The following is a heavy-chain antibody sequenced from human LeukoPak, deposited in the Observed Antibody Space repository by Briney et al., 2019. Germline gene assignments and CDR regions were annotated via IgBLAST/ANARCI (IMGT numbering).Heavy chain of an antibody. CDR1: GYTFISYG. CDR3: ARFRSLGYCSGGSCSSYFDY. J-gene: IGHJ4*02. D-gene: IGHD2-15*01. Sequence: ASVKVSCKASGYTFISYGISWVRQAPGQGLEWVGWISALNGDTNYPKKFQDRLTLTTDRSTNTAYMNLRSLRSDDTAVYYCARFRSLGYCSGGSCSSYFDYWGLGTLVTVSS. V-gene: IGHV1-18*01. CDR2: ISALNGDT.